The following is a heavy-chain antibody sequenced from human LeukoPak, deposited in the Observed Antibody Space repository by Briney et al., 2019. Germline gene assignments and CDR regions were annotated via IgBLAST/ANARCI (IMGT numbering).Heavy chain of an antibody. J-gene: IGHJ4*02. CDR3: ARVGYSGYDDRGSFDY. CDR2: VYHSGTT. V-gene: IGHV4-59*12. CDR1: GGSISSYY. D-gene: IGHD5-12*01. Sequence: NPSETLSLTCTVSGGSISSYYWSWIRQPPGQALEWIGNVYHSGTTYYNPSLKSRVTISVDTSKNQFSLKVSSVTAADTAVYYCARVGYSGYDDRGSFDYWGQGTLVTVSS.